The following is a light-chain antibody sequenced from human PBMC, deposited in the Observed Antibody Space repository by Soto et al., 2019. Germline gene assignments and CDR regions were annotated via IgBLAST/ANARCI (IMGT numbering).Light chain of an antibody. CDR3: QQYCSSPLYT. J-gene: IGKJ2*01. CDR2: GAS. Sequence: EIVLTQSPGTLSLSPGERATLSCRASQSVSSSYLAWYQQKPGQAPRLLIYGASSRATGIPDRFSGSGSGTDFTLTISRLKTEHFAVYYCQQYCSSPLYTFGQGTKLEIK. CDR1: QSVSSSY. V-gene: IGKV3-20*01.